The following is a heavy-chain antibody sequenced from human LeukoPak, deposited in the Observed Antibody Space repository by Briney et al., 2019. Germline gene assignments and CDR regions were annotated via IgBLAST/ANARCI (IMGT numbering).Heavy chain of an antibody. Sequence: SETLSLTRAVYGGSFSGYYWSWIRQPPGKGLEWIGEINHSGSTNYNPSLKSRVTISVDTSKNQFSLKLSSVTAADTAVYYCARDQATIFGEHWGQGTLVTVSS. D-gene: IGHD3-3*01. V-gene: IGHV4-34*01. CDR1: GGSFSGYY. J-gene: IGHJ4*02. CDR2: INHSGST. CDR3: ARDQATIFGEH.